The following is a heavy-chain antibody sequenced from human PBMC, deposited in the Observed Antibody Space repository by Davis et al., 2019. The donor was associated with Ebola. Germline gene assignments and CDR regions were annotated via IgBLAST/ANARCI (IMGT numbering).Heavy chain of an antibody. CDR1: GGTFSSYA. D-gene: IGHD3-3*01. CDR2: IIPILGIA. V-gene: IGHV1-69*04. J-gene: IGHJ4*02. CDR3: ARDSEEGLTSEWSGYPIFFDY. Sequence: SVKVSCKASGGTFSSYAISWVRQAPGQGLEWMGRIIPILGIANYAQKFQGRVTITADKSTSTAYMELSSLRSEDTAVYYCARDSEEGLTSEWSGYPIFFDYWGQGTLVTVSS.